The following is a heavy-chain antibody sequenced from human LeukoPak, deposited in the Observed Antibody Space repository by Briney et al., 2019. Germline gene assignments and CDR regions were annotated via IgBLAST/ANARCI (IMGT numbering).Heavy chain of an antibody. D-gene: IGHD5-12*01. CDR3: ATDPQLRPLPFDY. CDR2: ISGSGGST. Sequence: GGSLRLSCAASGFTFSSYAMSWVRQAPGKGLEWVSAISGSGGSTYYADSVKGRFTISRDNSKNTLYLQMNSLRAEDTAVYYCATDPQLRPLPFDYWGQGTLVTVSS. V-gene: IGHV3-23*01. CDR1: GFTFSSYA. J-gene: IGHJ4*02.